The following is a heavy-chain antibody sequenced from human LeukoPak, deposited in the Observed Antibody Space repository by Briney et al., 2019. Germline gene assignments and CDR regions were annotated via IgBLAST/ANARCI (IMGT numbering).Heavy chain of an antibody. Sequence: SETLSLTCTVSGGSISSYYWSWIRQPAGKGLEWIGRIYTSGSTNYNPSLKSRVTMSVDTSKNQFSLKQSSVTAADTAVYYCARDKTLPDYGGNSGRVLGYAFDIWGQGTMVTVSS. D-gene: IGHD4-23*01. J-gene: IGHJ3*02. CDR2: IYTSGST. CDR3: ARDKTLPDYGGNSGRVLGYAFDI. V-gene: IGHV4-4*07. CDR1: GGSISSYY.